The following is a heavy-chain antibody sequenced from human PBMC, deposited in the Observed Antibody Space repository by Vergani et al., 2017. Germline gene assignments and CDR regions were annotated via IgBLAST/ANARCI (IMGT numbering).Heavy chain of an antibody. Sequence: EVQLLESGGNLVQPGGSLRLSCAASGFTFTNFAMTWVRQAPGEGLEWVSGISGSGGFTYYADSMKGRFTISRDNSKNTMFLQMNNLRAEDTAVYYCARARGRLRPIVYWGQGTLVTVSS. D-gene: IGHD4-17*01. J-gene: IGHJ4*02. CDR2: ISGSGGFT. CDR3: ARARGRLRPIVY. V-gene: IGHV3-23*01. CDR1: GFTFTNFA.